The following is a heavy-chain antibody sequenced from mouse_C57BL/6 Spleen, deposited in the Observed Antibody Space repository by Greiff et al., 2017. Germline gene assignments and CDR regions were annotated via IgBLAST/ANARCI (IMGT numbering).Heavy chain of an antibody. J-gene: IGHJ1*03. D-gene: IGHD1-1*01. CDR3: ARRYGRSYGDFDV. Sequence: EVQGVESGPGLAKPSQPLSLTCSVTGYSITSDYWNWLRKFPGNKLEFMGYISYSGSTYSNPSLKSRISITRDTSKNQDYLQLNSVTPEDTATYYCARRYGRSYGDFDVWGTGTTGTVSS. V-gene: IGHV3-8*01. CDR1: GYSITSDY. CDR2: ISYSGST.